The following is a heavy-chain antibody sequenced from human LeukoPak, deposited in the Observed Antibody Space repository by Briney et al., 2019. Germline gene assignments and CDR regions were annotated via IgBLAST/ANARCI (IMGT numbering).Heavy chain of an antibody. CDR1: GFTFGSYS. V-gene: IGHV3-21*01. Sequence: GGSLRLSCAASGFTFGSYSMNWVRQAPGKGLEWVSSISSSSSYIYYADSVKGRFTISRDNAKNSLYLQMSSLRAEDTAVYYCARDQWELLATDYWGQGTLVTVSS. CDR2: ISSSSSYI. CDR3: ARDQWELLATDY. J-gene: IGHJ4*02. D-gene: IGHD1-26*01.